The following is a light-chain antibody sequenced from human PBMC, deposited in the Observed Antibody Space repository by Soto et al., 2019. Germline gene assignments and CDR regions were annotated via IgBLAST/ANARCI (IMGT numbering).Light chain of an antibody. V-gene: IGLV1-40*01. Sequence: QSVLTQPPSVSGAPGQRVTISCAGSSSNIGAGYDVHWYQQLPGKAPKLHINGNSNRPSGVHYRFSDSKSRTSASLAITGIQAADEADYYCQSYDSSLSAMVFGGGTKLTVL. CDR3: QSYDSSLSAMV. CDR2: GNS. J-gene: IGLJ2*01. CDR1: SSNIGAGYD.